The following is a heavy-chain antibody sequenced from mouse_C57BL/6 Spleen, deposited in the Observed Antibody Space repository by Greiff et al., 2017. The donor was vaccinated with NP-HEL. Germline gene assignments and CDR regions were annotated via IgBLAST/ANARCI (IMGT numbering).Heavy chain of an antibody. J-gene: IGHJ1*03. Sequence: EVKVVESGGGLVKPGGSLKLSCAASGFTFSDYGMHWVRQAPEKGLEWVAYISSGSSTIYYADTVKGQFTISRDNAKNTLYLQMTSLRSEDTAMYYCARPSAGWYFDVWGTGTTVTVSA. CDR3: ARPSAGWYFDV. CDR1: GFTFSDYG. CDR2: ISSGSSTI. V-gene: IGHV5-17*01.